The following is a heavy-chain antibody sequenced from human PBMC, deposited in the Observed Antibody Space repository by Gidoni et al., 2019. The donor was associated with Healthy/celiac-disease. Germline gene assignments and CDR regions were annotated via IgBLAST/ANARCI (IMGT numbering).Heavy chain of an antibody. V-gene: IGHV3-30*18. CDR2: ISYDGSNK. Sequence: QVQLVESGGGVVQPGRSLRLSCAASGFPFSTYGMHWVRQAPGKGLEWVAVISYDGSNKYYADSVKGRFTISRDNSKNTLYLQMNSLRAEDTAVYYCAKDFADSIAVAGISPNYFDYWGQGTLVTVSS. J-gene: IGHJ4*02. CDR1: GFPFSTYG. D-gene: IGHD6-19*01. CDR3: AKDFADSIAVAGISPNYFDY.